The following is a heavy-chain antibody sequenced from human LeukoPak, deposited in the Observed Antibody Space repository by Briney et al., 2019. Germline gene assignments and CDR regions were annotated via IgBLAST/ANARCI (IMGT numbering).Heavy chain of an antibody. V-gene: IGHV6-1*01. CDR1: GDSVSSNNAA. CDR2: TYYRSKWYN. CDR3: ARDFRGGIQLWKYYFDY. J-gene: IGHJ4*02. D-gene: IGHD5-18*01. Sequence: SQTLSLTCAISGDSVSSNNAAWNWIRQSPSRGLEWLGRTYYRSKWYNDYAVSVQSRITINPDTSKNQFSLQLNSVTPEDTAVYYCARDFRGGIQLWKYYFDYWGQGTLVTVSS.